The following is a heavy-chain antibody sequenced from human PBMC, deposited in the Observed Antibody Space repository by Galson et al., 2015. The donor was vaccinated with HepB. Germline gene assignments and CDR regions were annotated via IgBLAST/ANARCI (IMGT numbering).Heavy chain of an antibody. V-gene: IGHV1-18*01. CDR2: ISAYNGNT. CDR1: GYTFTSYG. J-gene: IGHJ4*02. CDR3: ARGPSFTIFGVVTRPRLDY. D-gene: IGHD3-3*01. Sequence: SVKVSCKASGYTFTSYGISWVRQAPGQGLEWMGWISAYNGNTNYAQKLQGRVTMTTDTSTSTAYMELRSLRSDDTAVYYCARGPSFTIFGVVTRPRLDYWGQGTLVTVSS.